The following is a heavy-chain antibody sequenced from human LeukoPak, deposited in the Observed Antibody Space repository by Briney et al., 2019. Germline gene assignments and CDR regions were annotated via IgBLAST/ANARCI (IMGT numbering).Heavy chain of an antibody. Sequence: GGPLTLSCTASGFTFSTSSMAWFRQTPGAALEWVSSISSTGSATYYTDSVKGRFTVSRDNSKNTLYLQMNSLRAEETAIYYCAKYIQNVLAVFDPWGQGTLVTVSS. CDR3: AKYIQNVLAVFDP. D-gene: IGHD1-1*01. V-gene: IGHV3-23*01. CDR2: ISSTGSAT. J-gene: IGHJ5*02. CDR1: GFTFSTSS.